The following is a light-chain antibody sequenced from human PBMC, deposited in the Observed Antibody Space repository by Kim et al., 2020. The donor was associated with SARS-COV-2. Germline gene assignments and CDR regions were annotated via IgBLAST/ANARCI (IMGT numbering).Light chain of an antibody. Sequence: ASVKLPCTRSSGQSSYGIAWHQQQPEKGPRYLMKLNTDGSHSKGDGIPDRFSGSLSGAERYLTISSLQSEDEADYYCQTWGAGIRVFGGGTQLTVL. CDR3: QTWGAGIRV. V-gene: IGLV4-69*02. CDR2: LNTDGSH. J-gene: IGLJ2*01. CDR1: SGQSSYG.